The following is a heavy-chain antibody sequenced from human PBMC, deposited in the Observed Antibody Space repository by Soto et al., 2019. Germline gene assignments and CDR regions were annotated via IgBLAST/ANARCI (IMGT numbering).Heavy chain of an antibody. Sequence: KVSFKSSVYSFSGSHIDWVREAPGRELQWMGWMNANWAETKYAQTFQGRATMTIDTYISPDYLELSRLPADDAAGYFCSCVPAIVKFGGIMSGGGMDVWGQGTTVTVSS. V-gene: IGHV1-2*02. CDR2: MNANWAET. J-gene: IGHJ6*02. CDR1: VYSFSGSH. D-gene: IGHD3-16*01. CDR3: SCVPAIVKFGGIMSGGGMDV.